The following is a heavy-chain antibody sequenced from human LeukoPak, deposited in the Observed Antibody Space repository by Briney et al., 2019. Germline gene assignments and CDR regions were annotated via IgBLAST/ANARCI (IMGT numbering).Heavy chain of an antibody. J-gene: IGHJ6*03. CDR1: GFTFSSYE. Sequence: GGSLRLSCAASGFTFSSYEMNWVRQAPGKGLEWVSGINWNGGSTGYADSVKGRFTISRDNAKNSLYLQMNSLRAEDTALYYCARGYSYPYYMDVWGKGTTVTVSS. CDR2: INWNGGST. V-gene: IGHV3-20*04. D-gene: IGHD5-18*01. CDR3: ARGYSYPYYMDV.